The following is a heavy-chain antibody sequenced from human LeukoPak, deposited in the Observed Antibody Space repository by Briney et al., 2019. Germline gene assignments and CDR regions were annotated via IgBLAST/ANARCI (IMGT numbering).Heavy chain of an antibody. V-gene: IGHV3-9*03. CDR2: ISWNSGSI. Sequence: GGSLRLSCAASGFTFDDYAMHWVRQAPGKGLEWVSGISWNSGSIGYADSVKGRFTISRDNAKNSLYLQMNSLRAEDMALYYCAQDKWRSRLYAFDIWGQGTMVTVSS. J-gene: IGHJ3*02. CDR3: AQDKWRSRLYAFDI. CDR1: GFTFDDYA. D-gene: IGHD2-8*01.